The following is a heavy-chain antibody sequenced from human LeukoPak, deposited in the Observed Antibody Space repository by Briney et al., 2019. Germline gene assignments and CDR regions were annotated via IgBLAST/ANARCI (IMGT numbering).Heavy chain of an antibody. D-gene: IGHD2-2*01. CDR1: GGSISGHY. V-gene: IGHV4-59*11. J-gene: IGHJ4*02. CDR3: ARFSTRFGSGCSDASCYVHY. Sequence: SETLSLTCTVSGGSISGHYWSWIRLPPGEGLEFVVHIFSTGATHYNPSLRGRVTLSIDTSKNQFSLTLTSVNVEDTAVYYCARFSTRFGSGCSDASCYVHYWGQGTQVTVSP. CDR2: IFSTGAT.